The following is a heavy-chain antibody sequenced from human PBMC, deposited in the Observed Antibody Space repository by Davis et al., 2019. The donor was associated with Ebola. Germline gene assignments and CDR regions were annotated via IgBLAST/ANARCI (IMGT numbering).Heavy chain of an antibody. J-gene: IGHJ4*02. CDR2: ISGSGGST. D-gene: IGHD6-13*01. Sequence: PGGSLRLSCAASGFTFSSYAMSWVRQAPGKGLEWVSAISGSGGSTYYADSVKGRFTISRDNSKNTLYLQMNSLRAEDTAVYYCASERGTIAAAGTEGNYWGQGTLVTVSS. CDR3: ASERGTIAAAGTEGNY. V-gene: IGHV3-23*01. CDR1: GFTFSSYA.